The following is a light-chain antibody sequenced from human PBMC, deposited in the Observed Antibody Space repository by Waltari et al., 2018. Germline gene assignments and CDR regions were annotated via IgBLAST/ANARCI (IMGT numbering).Light chain of an antibody. J-gene: IGLJ3*02. Sequence: QSVLSQPPAASGTPGQRVTLSCAGTDATIYTNFVHWYQQLPDPAPPPPTLRNNHHPPAAAPPLLIYRNNQRPSGVPDRFSGSKSGTSASLAISGLRSEDEALYYCATWDGSVNGDWVFGGGTKLTVL. V-gene: IGLV1-44*01. CDR2: RNN. CDR3: ATWDGSVNGDWV. CDR1: DATIYTNF.